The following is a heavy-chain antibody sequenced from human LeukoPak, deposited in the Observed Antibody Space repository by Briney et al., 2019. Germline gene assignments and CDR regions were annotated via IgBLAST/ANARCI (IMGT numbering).Heavy chain of an antibody. J-gene: IGHJ5*01. V-gene: IGHV3-7*01. D-gene: IGHD4/OR15-4a*01. CDR2: MREDGGEI. Sequence: GGSLRLSCAASGFTFTSYTMSWVRQAPGKGLEWVASMREDGGEIYYVDSVRGRFTISRDNAKNSLYLQMDSLSADATAVYYCSRGGARWFDSWGLGTLVTVSS. CDR1: GFTFTSYT. CDR3: SRGGARWFDS.